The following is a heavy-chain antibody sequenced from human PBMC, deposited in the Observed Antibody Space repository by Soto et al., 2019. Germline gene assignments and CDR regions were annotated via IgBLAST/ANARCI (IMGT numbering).Heavy chain of an antibody. V-gene: IGHV1-18*01. Sequence: ASVKVSCRASVYAFSRYAIHWVRQAPGQRLEWMGWISAYSGNTNYSSKVQGRHTMTTDTSTSTAYMDLGSLTSDDTAVYYCAMVDNYVTPTPQDVWGQGTTVTVS. CDR3: AMVDNYVTPTPQDV. D-gene: IGHD3-16*01. J-gene: IGHJ6*02. CDR1: VYAFSRYA. CDR2: ISAYSGNT.